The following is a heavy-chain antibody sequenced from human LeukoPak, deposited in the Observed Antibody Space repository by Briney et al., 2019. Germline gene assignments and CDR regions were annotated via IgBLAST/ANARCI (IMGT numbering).Heavy chain of an antibody. CDR1: GYTFTGYY. D-gene: IGHD3-3*01. CDR2: INPNSGGT. CDR3: ARDRRGFWSGSKHFDY. J-gene: IGHJ4*02. V-gene: IGHV1-2*02. Sequence: ASVKVSCKASGYTFTGYYMHWVRQAPGQGRAWVGWINPNSGGTNYAHKFQGRVTMTRDTSISTAYMELSRLSSDDTAVYYCARDRRGFWSGSKHFDYWGQGTLVTVSS.